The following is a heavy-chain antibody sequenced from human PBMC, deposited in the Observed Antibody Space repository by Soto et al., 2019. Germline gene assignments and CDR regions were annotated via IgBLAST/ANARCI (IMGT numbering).Heavy chain of an antibody. CDR3: ARGGIALH. CDR2: IYSGGGT. J-gene: IGHJ4*02. V-gene: IGHV3-53*01. Sequence: EVQLVESGGGLIQPGGSLRLSCAASGFTVTSNHMNWVRQAPGKGLEWVSVIYSGGGTYYADSVKGRFTLSRDNSKNTLYLEMNSLRAEDTAVYYCARGGIALHWGQGALVTVSS. D-gene: IGHD6-13*01. CDR1: GFTVTSNH.